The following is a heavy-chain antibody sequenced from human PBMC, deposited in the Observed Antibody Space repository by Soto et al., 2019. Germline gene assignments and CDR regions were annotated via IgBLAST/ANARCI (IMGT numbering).Heavy chain of an antibody. Sequence: GESLKISCKGSGYSFISYWIGWVRQMPGKGLECMGIIYPGDSDTRYSPSFQGQVTISADKSISTAYLQWSSLKASDTAMYYCARTAAAGKYYYGMDVWGQGTTVTVSS. CDR1: GYSFISYW. V-gene: IGHV5-51*01. J-gene: IGHJ6*02. CDR3: ARTAAAGKYYYGMDV. D-gene: IGHD6-13*01. CDR2: IYPGDSDT.